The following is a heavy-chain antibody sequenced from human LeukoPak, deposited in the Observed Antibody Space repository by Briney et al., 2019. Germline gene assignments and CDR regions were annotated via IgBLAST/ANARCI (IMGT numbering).Heavy chain of an antibody. CDR2: ISGSGGST. CDR1: GFTFSSYW. J-gene: IGHJ3*02. CDR3: AKSPAVPGYYDSSGYYYI. D-gene: IGHD3-22*01. Sequence: GGSLRLSCAASGFTFSSYWMHWVRQAPGKGLEWVSAISGSGGSTYYADSVKGRFTISRDNSKNTLYLQMNSLRAEDTAVYYCAKSPAVPGYYDSSGYYYIWGQGTMVTVSS. V-gene: IGHV3-23*01.